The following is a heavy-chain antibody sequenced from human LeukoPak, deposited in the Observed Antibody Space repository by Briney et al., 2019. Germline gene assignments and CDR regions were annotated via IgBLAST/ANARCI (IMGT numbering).Heavy chain of an antibody. CDR2: ISGSGGST. J-gene: IGHJ4*02. CDR1: GFTFSSYA. V-gene: IGHV3-23*01. D-gene: IGHD3-10*01. Sequence: GGSLRLSCAASGFTFSSYAMSRVRQAPGKGLEWVSAISGSGGSTYYADSVKGRFTISRDNSKNTLYLQMNSLRAEDTAVYYCAKDHGVRGVIPFDYWGQGTLVTVSS. CDR3: AKDHGVRGVIPFDY.